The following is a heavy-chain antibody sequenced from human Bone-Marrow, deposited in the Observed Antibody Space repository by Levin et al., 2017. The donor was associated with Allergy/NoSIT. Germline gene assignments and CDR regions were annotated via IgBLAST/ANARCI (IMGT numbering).Heavy chain of an antibody. Sequence: GGSLRLSCAASGFTFSSYGMHWVRQAPGKGLEWVAVISYDGSNKYYADSVKGRFTISRDNSKNTLYLQMNSLRAEDTAVYYCAKFSDIHMEVATIPRGGTTVKGEAFDIWGQGTMVTVSS. J-gene: IGHJ3*02. V-gene: IGHV3-30*18. CDR3: AKFSDIHMEVATIPRGGTTVKGEAFDI. CDR1: GFTFSSYG. D-gene: IGHD4-17*01. CDR2: ISYDGSNK.